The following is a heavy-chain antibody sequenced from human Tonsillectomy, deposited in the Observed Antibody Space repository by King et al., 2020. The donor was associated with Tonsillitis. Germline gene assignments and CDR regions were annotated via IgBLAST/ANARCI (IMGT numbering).Heavy chain of an antibody. CDR3: AKDGRLLFY. CDR2: INPDGGEE. J-gene: IGHJ4*02. V-gene: IGHV3-7*01. D-gene: IGHD1-26*01. Sequence: VQLVESGGGLVQPGGSLRLSCTASGFPFSSYWTSWVRQAPGKGLEWVANINPDGGEENYVDSVRGRFTISRDNAKNSLYLQMQGLRVEDTAVYYCAKDGRLLFYWGQGTLVTVSS. CDR1: GFPFSSYW.